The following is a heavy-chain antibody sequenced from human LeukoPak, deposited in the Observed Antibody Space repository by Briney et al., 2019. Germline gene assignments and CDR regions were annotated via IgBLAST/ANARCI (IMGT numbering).Heavy chain of an antibody. J-gene: IGHJ4*02. CDR1: GFTFSSYS. V-gene: IGHV3-7*01. CDR3: ARGLRWLDY. Sequence: GGSLRLPCAASGFTFSSYSMNWVRQAPGKGLEWVANIKQDGSEKYYVDSVKGRFTISRDNAKNSLYLQMNSLRAEDTAVYYCARGLRWLDYWGQGTLVTVSS. CDR2: IKQDGSEK. D-gene: IGHD4-23*01.